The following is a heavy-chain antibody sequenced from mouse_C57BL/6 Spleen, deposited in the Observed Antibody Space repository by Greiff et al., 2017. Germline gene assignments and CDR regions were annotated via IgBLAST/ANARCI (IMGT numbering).Heavy chain of an antibody. CDR1: GFNIKDYY. V-gene: IGHV14-2*01. CDR2: IDPEDGAT. J-gene: IGHJ2*01. D-gene: IGHD1-1*01. Sequence: VQLQQSGAELVKPGASVKLSCTASGFNIKDYYMHWVKQRTEQGLEWIGRIDPEDGATKYAPKFQGKATITADTSSNTAYLQLSSLTSEDTAVYYCARREIYYYGSSYEEPDYWGQGTTLTVSS. CDR3: ARREIYYYGSSYEEPDY.